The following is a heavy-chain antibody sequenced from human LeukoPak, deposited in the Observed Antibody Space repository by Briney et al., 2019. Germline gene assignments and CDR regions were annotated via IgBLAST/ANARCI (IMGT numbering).Heavy chain of an antibody. CDR1: GFTFSSYW. V-gene: IGHV3-7*01. J-gene: IGHJ4*02. CDR2: IKQDGSEK. CDR3: ARVDRQRNNDY. D-gene: IGHD1/OR15-1a*01. Sequence: PGGSLRLSCAASGFTFSSYWMSWVRQAPGKGLEWVANIKQDGSEKYYVDSVKGRFTISRDNAKDSLYLQMNSLRAEDTAVYYCARVDRQRNNDYWGQGTLVTVSS.